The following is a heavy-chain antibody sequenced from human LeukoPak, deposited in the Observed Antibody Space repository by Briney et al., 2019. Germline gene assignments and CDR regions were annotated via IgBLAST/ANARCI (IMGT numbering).Heavy chain of an antibody. D-gene: IGHD3-22*01. CDR1: GFAFSSYA. V-gene: IGHV3-23*01. CDR2: ITTSGGST. J-gene: IGHJ1*01. Sequence: GGSLRLSCAASGFAFSSYAMSWVRQAPGKGLEWVSSITTSGGSTSYADSVRGRFTISRDNSKNTLYLQMNGLRAEDTALYYCVCYDNAAEYFHYWGQGTLVTVSS. CDR3: VCYDNAAEYFHY.